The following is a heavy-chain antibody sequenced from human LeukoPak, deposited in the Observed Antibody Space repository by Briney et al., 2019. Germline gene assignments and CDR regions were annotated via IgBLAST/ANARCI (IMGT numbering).Heavy chain of an antibody. CDR2: ISYDGSNK. V-gene: IGHV3-30*04. CDR3: AKDGDLYGHADY. CDR1: GFTFSSYA. Sequence: GGSLRLSCAASGFTFSSYAMHWVRQAPGKGLEWVAVISYDGSNKYYADSMKGRFTISRDNSKNTLYLQMNSLRAEDTAVYYCAKDGDLYGHADYWGQGTLVTVSS. J-gene: IGHJ4*02. D-gene: IGHD4-17*01.